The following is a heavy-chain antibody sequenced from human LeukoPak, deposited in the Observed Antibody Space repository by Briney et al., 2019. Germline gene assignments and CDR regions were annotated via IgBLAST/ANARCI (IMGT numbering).Heavy chain of an antibody. Sequence: GGSLRLSCAASGFTFSSYSMNWVRQAPGKGLEWVSSISSSSSYIYYADSVKGRFTISRDNAKNSLYLQMNSLRAEDTAVYYCARDTNPLKWSAHYYYYYGMDVWGQGTTVTVSS. CDR3: ARDTNPLKWSAHYYYYYGMDV. J-gene: IGHJ6*02. D-gene: IGHD3-3*01. V-gene: IGHV3-21*01. CDR2: ISSSSSYI. CDR1: GFTFSSYS.